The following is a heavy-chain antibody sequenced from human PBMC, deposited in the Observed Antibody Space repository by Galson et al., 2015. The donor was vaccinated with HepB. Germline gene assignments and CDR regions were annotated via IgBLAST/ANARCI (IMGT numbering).Heavy chain of an antibody. V-gene: IGHV3-53*04. J-gene: IGHJ4*02. Sequence: SLRHSCAASGFTVNSNYMSWVRQAPGKGLAWVSVIYCGGSTYYADSVKGRFTISRHNSKNTLKLQMNSLRAEDTAVYYCARGDNWNDGVHFDYWGQGTLVTVSS. CDR3: ARGDNWNDGVHFDY. CDR2: IYCGGST. D-gene: IGHD1-20*01. CDR1: GFTVNSNY.